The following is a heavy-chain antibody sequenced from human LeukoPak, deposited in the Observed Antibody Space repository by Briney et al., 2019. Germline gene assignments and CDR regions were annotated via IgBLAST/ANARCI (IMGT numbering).Heavy chain of an antibody. CDR3: AKEGTVIHFDY. Sequence: PGRSLRLSCAASGFTFSSNAIHWVRQAPGKGLEWEAEISYDGGNTYYADSVKGRFTISRDNSKNTLYLQMNSLRAEDTAVYYCAKEGTVIHFDYWGQGTLVTVSS. V-gene: IGHV3-30-3*01. D-gene: IGHD2/OR15-2a*01. J-gene: IGHJ4*02. CDR2: ISYDGGNT. CDR1: GFTFSSNA.